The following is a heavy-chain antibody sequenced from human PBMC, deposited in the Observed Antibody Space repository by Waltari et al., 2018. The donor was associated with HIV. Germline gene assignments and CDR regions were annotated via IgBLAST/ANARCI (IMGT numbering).Heavy chain of an antibody. Sequence: QVQLVQSGSELKKPGASVKVSCKTSGYTFRSYAINWVRLAPGQALEWMGWINTNTGNPTYAQGFTARFVFSLDTSVSTAYLQISSLKAEDTAVYYCARDPDYYGSGSYYNDAFDIWGQGTMVTVSS. J-gene: IGHJ3*02. CDR2: INTNTGNP. CDR3: ARDPDYYGSGSYYNDAFDI. D-gene: IGHD3-10*01. V-gene: IGHV7-4-1*02. CDR1: GYTFRSYA.